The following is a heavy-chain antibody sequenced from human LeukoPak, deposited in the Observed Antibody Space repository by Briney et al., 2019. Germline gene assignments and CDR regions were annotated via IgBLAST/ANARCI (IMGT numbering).Heavy chain of an antibody. D-gene: IGHD3-10*01. J-gene: IGHJ5*02. CDR3: ARDDITMVRGVRENWSGP. Sequence: ASVKVSCKASGGTFSSYAISWVQQAPGQGLEWMGGIIPIFGTANYAQKFQGRVTITADESTSTAYMELSSLRSEDTAVYYCARDDITMVRGVRENWSGPWGQGTLVTVSS. CDR1: GGTFSSYA. V-gene: IGHV1-69*13. CDR2: IIPIFGTA.